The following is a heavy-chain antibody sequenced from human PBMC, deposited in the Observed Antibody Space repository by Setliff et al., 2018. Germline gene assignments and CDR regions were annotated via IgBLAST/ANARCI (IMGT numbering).Heavy chain of an antibody. CDR2: IYYDDDK. Sequence: GSGPTLVNPKQTLTVTCTVSGFSLMASGVGVTWLRQPPGKALEWLALIYYDDDKRYNPSLESRLTITKDTSKNQVVLSMTNMDPADTATFYCARGFWNGYFVLDYWGLGSLVTVSS. D-gene: IGHD3-3*01. CDR1: GFSLMASGVG. V-gene: IGHV2-5*02. CDR3: ARGFWNGYFVLDY. J-gene: IGHJ4*02.